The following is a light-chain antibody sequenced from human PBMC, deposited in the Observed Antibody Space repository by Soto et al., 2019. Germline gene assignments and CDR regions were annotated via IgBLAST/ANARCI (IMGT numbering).Light chain of an antibody. CDR3: AAWDDSLNGYV. Sequence: QSVLTQPPSASGTPGQGVTISCSGSSSNIGSNYVYWYQQLPGTAPKLLIYNSSQRPSGVPARFSGSKSGTSASLAISGLQSGDEADYYCAAWDDSLNGYVFGTGTNVTVL. CDR1: SSNIGSNY. J-gene: IGLJ1*01. V-gene: IGLV1-44*01. CDR2: NSS.